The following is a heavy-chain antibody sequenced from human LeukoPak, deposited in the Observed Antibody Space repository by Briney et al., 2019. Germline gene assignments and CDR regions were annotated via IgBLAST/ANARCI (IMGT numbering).Heavy chain of an antibody. Sequence: PSETLSLTCTVSGGSITSYYWSWFRQPPGKGLEWIGYIYTSGSTNYNPSLKSRVTISVDTSKNQFSLKLSSVTAADTAVYYCARNDILTGYCFDYWGQGTLVTVSS. CDR3: ARNDILTGYCFDY. V-gene: IGHV4-4*08. J-gene: IGHJ4*02. CDR2: IYTSGST. D-gene: IGHD3-9*01. CDR1: GGSITSYY.